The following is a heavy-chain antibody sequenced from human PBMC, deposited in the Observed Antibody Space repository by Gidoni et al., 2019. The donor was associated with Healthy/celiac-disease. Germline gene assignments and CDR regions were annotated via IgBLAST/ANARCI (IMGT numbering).Heavy chain of an antibody. Sequence: EVQLVESGGGLVQPGGSLRLSCAASGFTFSSYWMRWVRQAPGKGLEWVANIKQEGSEKDYVDSVKGRFTISRDNAKNSLYLQMNSLRAEDTAVYYCARVAGPPHSRQLVRSYYYYMDVWGKGTTVTVSS. V-gene: IGHV3-7*03. CDR3: ARVAGPPHSRQLVRSYYYYMDV. D-gene: IGHD6-13*01. CDR1: GFTFSSYW. CDR2: IKQEGSEK. J-gene: IGHJ6*03.